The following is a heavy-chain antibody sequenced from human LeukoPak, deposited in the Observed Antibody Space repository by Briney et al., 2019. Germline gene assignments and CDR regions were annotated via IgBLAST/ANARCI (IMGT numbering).Heavy chain of an antibody. CDR3: ARAEKGGYYDSSGYDY. V-gene: IGHV3-21*05. D-gene: IGHD3-22*01. J-gene: IGHJ4*02. CDR1: GFTFSSHS. CDR2: ISSSGNYI. Sequence: GGSLRLSCAASGFTFSSHSMTWVRQAPGKGLEWVSFISSSGNYIYYADSVRGRFTISRDNAKKSLYLQMNSLRAEDTAVYYCARAEKGGYYDSSGYDYWGQGTLVTVSS.